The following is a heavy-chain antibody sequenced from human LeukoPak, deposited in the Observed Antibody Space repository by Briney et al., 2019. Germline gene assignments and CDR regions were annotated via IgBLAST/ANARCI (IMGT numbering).Heavy chain of an antibody. V-gene: IGHV4-4*07. J-gene: IGHJ3*02. CDR3: ARWVTTQGTFDI. D-gene: IGHD1-1*01. CDR2: IYTSGST. CDR1: GGSISTYY. Sequence: SETLSLTCTVSGGSISTYYWIWIRHPAGKGLEWIGRIYTSGSTNYNSSLKSRVTLSLDTSKNQFSLKLTSVTAADTAVYYCARWVTTQGTFDIWDQGTMVTVSS.